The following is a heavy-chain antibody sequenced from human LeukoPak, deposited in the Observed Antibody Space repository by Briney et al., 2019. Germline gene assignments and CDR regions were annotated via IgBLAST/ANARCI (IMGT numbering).Heavy chain of an antibody. J-gene: IGHJ3*02. Sequence: ASVKVSCTASGYTFTSYGISWVRQAPGQGLEWMGWISAYNGNTNYAQKLLGRVTMTTDTSTSTAYMELRSLRSDDTAVYYCASETYYYDSSGYWGHAFDIWGQGTMVTVSS. CDR3: ASETYYYDSSGYWGHAFDI. V-gene: IGHV1-18*01. D-gene: IGHD3-22*01. CDR2: ISAYNGNT. CDR1: GYTFTSYG.